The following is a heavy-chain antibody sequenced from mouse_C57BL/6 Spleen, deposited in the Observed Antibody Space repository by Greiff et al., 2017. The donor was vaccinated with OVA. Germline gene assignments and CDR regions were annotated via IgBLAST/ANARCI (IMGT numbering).Heavy chain of an antibody. CDR1: GFTFSSYA. D-gene: IGHD3-1*01. V-gene: IGHV5-4*01. CDR2: ISDGGSYT. Sequence: EVKLMESGGGLVKPGGSLKLSCAASGFTFSSYAMSWVRQTPEKRLEWVATISDGGSYTYYPDNVKGRFTISRDNAKNNLYLQMSHLKSEDTAMYYCARDYSPGFGFDYWGQGTTLTVSS. CDR3: ARDYSPGFGFDY. J-gene: IGHJ2*01.